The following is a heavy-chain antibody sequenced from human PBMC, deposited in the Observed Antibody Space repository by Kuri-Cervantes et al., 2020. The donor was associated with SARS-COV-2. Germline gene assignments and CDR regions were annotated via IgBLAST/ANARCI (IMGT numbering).Heavy chain of an antibody. J-gene: IGHJ4*02. V-gene: IGHV3-7*03. D-gene: IGHD6-13*01. CDR3: TTEYSSSWYKYYFDY. CDR1: GFTFSSYW. CDR2: IKQDGSEK. Sequence: GESLKISCTASGFTFSSYWMSWVRQAPGKGLEWVANIKQDGSEKYYVDSVKGRFTISKDNAKNSLYLQMNSLKTEDTAVYYCTTEYSSSWYKYYFDYWGQGTLVTVSS.